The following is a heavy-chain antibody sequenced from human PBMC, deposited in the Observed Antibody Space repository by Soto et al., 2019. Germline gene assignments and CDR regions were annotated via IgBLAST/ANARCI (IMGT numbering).Heavy chain of an antibody. V-gene: IGHV1-69*12. D-gene: IGHD3-16*01. CDR2: ITPLYGTK. J-gene: IGHJ5*02. CDR1: GGTFSSYS. CDR3: ARGGTLKAFAP. Sequence: QVQLVQSGPEVKEPGSSVKVSCKTSGGTFSSYSLNWVRQAPGQGLEWMGVITPLYGTKNYAQRFRRRVTFAAPDATSTVFLAPPRSTSDEPSSLFCARGGTLKAFAPWGPG.